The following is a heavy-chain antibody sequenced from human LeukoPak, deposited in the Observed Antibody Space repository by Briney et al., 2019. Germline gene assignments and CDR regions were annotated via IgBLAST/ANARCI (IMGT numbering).Heavy chain of an antibody. CDR1: GYTFTGHY. J-gene: IGHJ4*02. CDR2: INPNSGGT. D-gene: IGHD5-18*01. V-gene: IGHV1-2*02. Sequence: ASVKVSCKASGYTFTGHYMHWVRQAPGQGLEWMGWINPNSGGTNYAQKFQGRVTMTRDTSISTAYMELSRLRSDDTAVYYCARDHQRIQLWYDYWGQGTLVTVSS. CDR3: ARDHQRIQLWYDY.